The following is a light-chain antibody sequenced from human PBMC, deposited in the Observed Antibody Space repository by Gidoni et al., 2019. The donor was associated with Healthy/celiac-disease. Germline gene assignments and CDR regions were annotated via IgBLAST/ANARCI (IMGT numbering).Light chain of an antibody. J-gene: IGLJ1*01. V-gene: IGLV2-14*01. Sequence: SALTQPASVSGSPGQSITISCTGTSSDVGGYNYVSWYQQPPGKAPKLMIYEVSNRPSGVSNRFSGSKSGNTASLTISGLQAEDEADYYCSSYTSSSLYVFGTGTKVTVL. CDR3: SSYTSSSLYV. CDR1: SSDVGGYNY. CDR2: EVS.